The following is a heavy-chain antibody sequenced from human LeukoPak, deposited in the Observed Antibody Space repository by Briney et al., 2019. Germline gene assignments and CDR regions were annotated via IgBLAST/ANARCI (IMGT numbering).Heavy chain of an antibody. CDR3: ARNVDTVMVGGGWFDP. J-gene: IGHJ5*02. V-gene: IGHV4-28*01. D-gene: IGHD5-18*01. Sequence: SDTLSLTCVVSGYSISSSNWWGWIRRPPGKGLEWIGYIYYSGSTYYNPSLKSRVTMSVDTSKNQFSLKLSSVTAVDTAVYYCARNVDTVMVGGGWFDPWGQGTLVTVSS. CDR1: GYSISSSNW. CDR2: IYYSGST.